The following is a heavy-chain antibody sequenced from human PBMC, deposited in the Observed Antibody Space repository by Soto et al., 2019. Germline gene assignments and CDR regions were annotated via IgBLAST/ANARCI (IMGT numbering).Heavy chain of an antibody. Sequence: QVQLVQSGAEVKKPGSSVKVSCKASGGTFSSYTISWVRQAPGQGLEWMGRIIPILGIANYAQKFQGRVTITADKSTSTAYMELSSLRSEDTAVYYCARGVRGDYYYGMDVWGQGTTVTVSS. V-gene: IGHV1-69*02. CDR3: ARGVRGDYYYGMDV. CDR1: GGTFSSYT. CDR2: IIPILGIA. J-gene: IGHJ6*02.